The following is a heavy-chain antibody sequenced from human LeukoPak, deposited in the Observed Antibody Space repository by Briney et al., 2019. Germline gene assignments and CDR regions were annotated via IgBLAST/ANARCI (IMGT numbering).Heavy chain of an antibody. CDR1: GCTFTSYG. J-gene: IGHJ4*02. CDR2: ISAYNGNT. V-gene: IGHV1-18*01. CDR3: ARDELGYCTNGVCYSDKFDY. Sequence: ASVKVSCKASGCTFTSYGISWVRQAPGQGLEWMGWISAYNGNTNYAQKLQGRVTMTTDTSTSTAYMELRSLRSDDTAVYYCARDELGYCTNGVCYSDKFDYWGQGTLVTVSS. D-gene: IGHD2-8*01.